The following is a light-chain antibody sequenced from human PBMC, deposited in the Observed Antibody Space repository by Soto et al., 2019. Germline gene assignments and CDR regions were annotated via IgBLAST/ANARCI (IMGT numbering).Light chain of an antibody. V-gene: IGKV3-11*01. Sequence: DIVLTQSPATLSLSPGERATLSCRASQSIFTYVAWYQQKPGQSPRLLIYDASNSATDIPARFSGSGSGTDFTLTISSLEPEDFAVYYCEQRSNWRTFGQGTKVEIK. CDR1: QSIFTY. J-gene: IGKJ1*01. CDR2: DAS. CDR3: EQRSNWRT.